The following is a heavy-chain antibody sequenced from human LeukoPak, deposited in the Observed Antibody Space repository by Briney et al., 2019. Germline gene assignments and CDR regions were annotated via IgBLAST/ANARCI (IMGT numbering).Heavy chain of an antibody. CDR1: VGSISSYY. CDR2: IYYSGST. V-gene: IGHV4-59*01. D-gene: IGHD3-10*01. J-gene: IGHJ6*02. Sequence: SETLSLTCAVSVGSISSYYWSWIREPPGKGLEGRGYIYYSGSTNYNTSLKSRVTISVDTSKNQFSLKLSSVTAADTAVYYCARAYYGSGSQYYYYYGMDVWGQGTTVTVSS. CDR3: ARAYYGSGSQYYYYYGMDV.